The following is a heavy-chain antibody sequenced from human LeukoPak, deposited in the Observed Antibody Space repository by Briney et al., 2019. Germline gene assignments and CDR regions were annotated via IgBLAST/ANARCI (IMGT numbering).Heavy chain of an antibody. Sequence: ASLKLSSKAAGYTFTTYDINWGRQATGQGVEGWRWMNPNSGNAGYAKKFQCRVDMTRDDTISRTYLELSSVRSAAAAVPYYARDGWDYDVRSGPHDYWGQGTLVTVSS. CDR2: MNPNSGNA. D-gene: IGHD3-22*01. CDR3: ARDGWDYDVRSGPHDY. CDR1: GYTFTTYD. J-gene: IGHJ4*02. V-gene: IGHV1-8*01.